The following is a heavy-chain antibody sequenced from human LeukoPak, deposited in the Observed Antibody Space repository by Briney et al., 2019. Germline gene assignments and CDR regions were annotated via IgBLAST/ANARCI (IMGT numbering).Heavy chain of an antibody. CDR3: ARVPSLWFGELPVDY. V-gene: IGHV3-30*04. CDR2: ISYDGSNK. D-gene: IGHD3-10*01. CDR1: GFTFSIYA. Sequence: GGSLRLSCAASGFTFSIYAMHWVRQAPGKGLEWVAVISYDGSNKYYADSVKGRFTISRDNSKNTLYLQMNSLRAEDTAVYYCARVPSLWFGELPVDYWGQGTLVTVSS. J-gene: IGHJ4*02.